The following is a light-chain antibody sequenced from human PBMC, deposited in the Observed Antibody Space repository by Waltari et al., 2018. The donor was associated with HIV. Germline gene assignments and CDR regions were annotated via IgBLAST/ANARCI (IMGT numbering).Light chain of an antibody. CDR1: SHNLGTGKA. CDR2: GNR. J-gene: IGLJ1*01. V-gene: IGLV1-40*01. Sequence: QSVLTQPPSVSGAPGQRIPISCTGPSHNLGTGKAVHRYQQLPGRAPNVFSHGNRNRPSGVPDRFSAYKSGTSASLTITGLQAEDEADYYCQTYDSTLNGYVFGTGTKVTVL. CDR3: QTYDSTLNGYV.